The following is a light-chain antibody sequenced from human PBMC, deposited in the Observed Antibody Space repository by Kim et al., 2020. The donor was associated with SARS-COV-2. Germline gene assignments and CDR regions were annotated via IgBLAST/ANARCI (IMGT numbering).Light chain of an antibody. J-gene: IGLJ3*02. CDR3: TSYSLSTTLV. CDR2: EVN. CDR1: SSDVGGYDR. Sequence: QSALTQPPSVSGSPGQSVTISCTGTSSDVGGYDRVSWYQQTPGTVPKLIIFEVNNRPSGVPHRFSGSKSGNTASLTISGLQAEDEADYYCTSYSLSTTLVFGGGTQLTVL. V-gene: IGLV2-18*02.